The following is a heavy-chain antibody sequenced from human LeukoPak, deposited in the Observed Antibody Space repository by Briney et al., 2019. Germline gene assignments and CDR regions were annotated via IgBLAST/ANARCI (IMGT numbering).Heavy chain of an antibody. CDR1: GYTFTSYG. CDR3: ARVSACCWYSSGWSAYYYGMDV. V-gene: IGHV1-18*01. Sequence: ASVKVSCKASGYTFTSYGISWVRQARGQGLEWMGWISAYYGNTNYAQKLQGRVTMTTDTSTSTAYMELRSLRSDDTAVYYCARVSACCWYSSGWSAYYYGMDVWGQGTTVTVSS. CDR2: ISAYYGNT. J-gene: IGHJ6*02. D-gene: IGHD6-19*01.